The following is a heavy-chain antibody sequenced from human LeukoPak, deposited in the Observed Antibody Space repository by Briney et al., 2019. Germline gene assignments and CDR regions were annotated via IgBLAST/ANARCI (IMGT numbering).Heavy chain of an antibody. J-gene: IGHJ4*02. CDR3: ARVGSGSYYFDY. CDR2: IIPIFGTA. V-gene: IGHV1-69*06. CDR1: GGTFSSYA. D-gene: IGHD3-10*01. Sequence: ASVKVSCKASGGTFSSYAISWVRQAPGQGLEWMGGIIPIFGTANYAQKFQGRVTITADKSTSTAYIELSSLRSEDTAVYYCARVGSGSYYFDYWGQGTLVTVSS.